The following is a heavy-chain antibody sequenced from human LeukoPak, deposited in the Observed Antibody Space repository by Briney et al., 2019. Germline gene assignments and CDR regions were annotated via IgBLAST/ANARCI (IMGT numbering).Heavy chain of an antibody. CDR2: INPSGGST. CDR3: ARWASGGWFDP. J-gene: IGHJ5*02. CDR1: GYTFTSYY. Sequence: ASVTVSCKASGYTFTSYYMHWVRQAPGQGLEWMGIINPSGGSTSYAQKFQGRVTMTRDMSTSTVYMELSSLRSEDTAVYYCARWASGGWFDPWGQGTLVTVSS. D-gene: IGHD1-26*01. V-gene: IGHV1-46*01.